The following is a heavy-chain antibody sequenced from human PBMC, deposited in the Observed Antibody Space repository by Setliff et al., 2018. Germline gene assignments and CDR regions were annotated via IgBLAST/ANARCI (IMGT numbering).Heavy chain of an antibody. D-gene: IGHD3-22*01. CDR3: ATRRHYYDSSGYRYYYYYYGMDV. CDR2: ISAYNGNT. Sequence: ASVKVSCKASGYTFTSYGISWVRQAPGQGLEWMGWISAYNGNTNYAQKLQGRVTMTTDTSTSTAYMELRSLRSDDTAVYYCATRRHYYDSSGYRYYYYYYGMDVWGQGTTVTVSS. CDR1: GYTFTSYG. J-gene: IGHJ6*02. V-gene: IGHV1-18*01.